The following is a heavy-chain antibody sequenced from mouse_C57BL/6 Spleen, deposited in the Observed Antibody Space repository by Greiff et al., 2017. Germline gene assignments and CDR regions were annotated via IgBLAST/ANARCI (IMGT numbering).Heavy chain of an antibody. CDR1: GYAFSSSW. Sequence: QVQLQQSGPELVKPGASVKISCKASGYAFSSSWMNWVKQRPGTGLEWIGRIYPGDGDTNYNGKFKGKATLTADKSTSTAYLQLSSLTAEDSAVYFCALGSGGDWYFDVWGTGTTVTVSS. CDR3: ALGSGGDWYFDV. D-gene: IGHD1-1*01. CDR2: IYPGDGDT. J-gene: IGHJ1*03. V-gene: IGHV1-82*01.